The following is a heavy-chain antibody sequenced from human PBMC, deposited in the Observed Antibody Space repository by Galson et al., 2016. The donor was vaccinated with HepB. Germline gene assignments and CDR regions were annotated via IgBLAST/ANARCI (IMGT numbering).Heavy chain of an antibody. V-gene: IGHV1-18*01. CDR1: GYTFNTYG. J-gene: IGHJ5*01. D-gene: IGHD6-19*01. CDR2: ISPYNGHT. Sequence: SVKVSCKASGYTFNTYGVAWVRQAPGQGLEWMGWISPYNGHTNYAQNFQGRVTMTTDTSTSTAFLELRSLRSDDTAIYYCARESGVGVAFGSWGQGTLVTVCS. CDR3: ARESGVGVAFGS.